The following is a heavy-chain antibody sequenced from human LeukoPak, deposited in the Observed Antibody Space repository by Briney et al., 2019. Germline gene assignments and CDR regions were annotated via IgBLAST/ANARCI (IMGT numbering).Heavy chain of an antibody. D-gene: IGHD6-19*01. Sequence: ASVKVSCKASGYTFTSYDINWVRQATGQGLEWMGWMNPNSGNTGYAQKFQGRVTITRNTSISTAYMELSSLRSEDTAVYYCARWRVAGTDAFDIWGQGTMVTVSS. J-gene: IGHJ3*02. CDR1: GYTFTSYD. CDR2: MNPNSGNT. CDR3: ARWRVAGTDAFDI. V-gene: IGHV1-8*03.